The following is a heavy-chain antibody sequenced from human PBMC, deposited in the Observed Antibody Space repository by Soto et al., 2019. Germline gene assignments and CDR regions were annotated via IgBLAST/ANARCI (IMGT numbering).Heavy chain of an antibody. CDR2: ISYSGIT. Sequence: QVQLQESGPGVVKPSETLSLTCTVSGGSLSIYYWGWIRQPPGKGLEWIGYISYSGITNYNPSLKSQVTISVDTSKNQFSLKVNSVSAADTAVYYCARWGMATPFDHWGQGTLVTVSS. V-gene: IGHV4-59*01. D-gene: IGHD3-16*01. CDR1: GGSLSIYY. J-gene: IGHJ4*02. CDR3: ARWGMATPFDH.